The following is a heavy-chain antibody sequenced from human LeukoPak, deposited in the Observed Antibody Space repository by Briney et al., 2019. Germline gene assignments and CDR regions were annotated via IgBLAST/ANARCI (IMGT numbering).Heavy chain of an antibody. CDR3: AKDTNYYGSGSPDY. Sequence: GGSLRLSCAASGFTFSSYAMSWVRQAPGKGPEWVSAISGSGGSTYYADSVKGRFTISRDNSKNTLYLQMNSLRAEDTAVYYCAKDTNYYGSGSPDYWGQGTLVTVSS. V-gene: IGHV3-23*01. J-gene: IGHJ4*02. CDR2: ISGSGGST. D-gene: IGHD3-10*01. CDR1: GFTFSSYA.